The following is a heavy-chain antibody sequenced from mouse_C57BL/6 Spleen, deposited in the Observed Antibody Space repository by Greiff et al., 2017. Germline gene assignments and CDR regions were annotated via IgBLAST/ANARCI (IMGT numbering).Heavy chain of an antibody. J-gene: IGHJ2*01. Sequence: VQLQQSGPVLVKPGASVKMSCKASGYTFTDYYMNWVKQSHGKSLEWIGVINPYNGGTSYNQKFKGKATLTVDKSSSTAYMELNSLTSEDSAVYYCARRVYYGSSYYFDYWGQGTTLTVSS. CDR2: INPYNGGT. V-gene: IGHV1-19*01. CDR3: ARRVYYGSSYYFDY. D-gene: IGHD1-1*01. CDR1: GYTFTDYY.